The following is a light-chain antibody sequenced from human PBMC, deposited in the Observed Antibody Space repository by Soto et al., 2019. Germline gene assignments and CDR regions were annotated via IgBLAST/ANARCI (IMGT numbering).Light chain of an antibody. CDR1: QSVSGW. CDR2: DAS. V-gene: IGKV1-39*01. Sequence: PSQSVSGWLAWYQQKPGEAPKLLIYDASALPRGVPSRFSGSGSGTDGALTISSLQPEDFATYFCQQTYTTPFTFGQGTRLEIK. J-gene: IGKJ5*01. CDR3: QQTYTTPFT.